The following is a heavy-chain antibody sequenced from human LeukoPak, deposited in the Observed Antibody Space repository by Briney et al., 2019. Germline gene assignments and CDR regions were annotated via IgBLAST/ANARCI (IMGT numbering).Heavy chain of an antibody. CDR2: FDPEDGET. V-gene: IGHV1-24*01. D-gene: IGHD3-3*01. CDR1: GYTLTELS. Sequence: ASVKVSCKVSGYTLTELSMHWVRQAPGKGLEWMGGFDPEDGETIYAQKFQGRVTMTEDTSTDTAYMELSSLRSEDTAVYYCAAGRDLQIFAALDFWGQGTMVTVSS. J-gene: IGHJ3*01. CDR3: AAGRDLQIFAALDF.